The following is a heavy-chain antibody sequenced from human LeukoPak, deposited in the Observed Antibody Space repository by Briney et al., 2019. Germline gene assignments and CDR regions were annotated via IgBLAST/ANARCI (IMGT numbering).Heavy chain of an antibody. CDR3: ARQRTSFSGSAFDY. D-gene: IGHD1-26*01. CDR2: IYPGDSDT. Sequence: GESLKISCKGSGYDFTRYWIAWVRQMPGKGLEWMGIIYPGDSDTRYSPSFQGQVTISADKSISTAYLQWSSLKASDTAMYYCARQRTSFSGSAFDYWGQGTLVTVSS. CDR1: GYDFTRYW. V-gene: IGHV5-51*01. J-gene: IGHJ4*02.